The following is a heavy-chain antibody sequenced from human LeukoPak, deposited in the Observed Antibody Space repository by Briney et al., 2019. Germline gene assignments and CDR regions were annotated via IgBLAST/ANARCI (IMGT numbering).Heavy chain of an antibody. V-gene: IGHV3-23*01. Sequence: GGSLRLSCAASDFTFTSYGMSWVRQAPGKGLEWVSAISGSGGSTYCADSVKGRFTISRDNSKNTLYLRMNSLRVEDTAVYYCAKEKTTRSALGFDYWGQGTLVTVSS. CDR3: AKEKTTRSALGFDY. J-gene: IGHJ4*02. D-gene: IGHD4-17*01. CDR2: ISGSGGST. CDR1: DFTFTSYG.